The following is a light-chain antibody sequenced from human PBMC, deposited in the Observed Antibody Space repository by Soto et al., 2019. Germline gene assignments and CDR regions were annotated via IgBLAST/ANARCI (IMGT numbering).Light chain of an antibody. Sequence: DIQMTQSPSSLSASVGDRVTITCRASQSISNYLNWYQQKPGKAPKLLIYAASSLQSGVPSRFSGSGSGTDFTLTISSLQPEDFATYYCQQLHVYPSTFGGGTKVDIK. CDR2: AAS. J-gene: IGKJ4*01. V-gene: IGKV1-39*01. CDR1: QSISNY. CDR3: QQLHVYPST.